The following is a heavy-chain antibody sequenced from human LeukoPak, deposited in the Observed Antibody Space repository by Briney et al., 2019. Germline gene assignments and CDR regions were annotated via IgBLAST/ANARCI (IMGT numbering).Heavy chain of an antibody. Sequence: GRSLRLSCAASGFTFSSYGMHWVRQAPGKGLEWVAVIWYDGSNKYYADSVKGRFTISRDNSKNTLYLQMNSLRAEDTAVYYCARGSSGWFGVYGMDVWGQGTTVTVSS. D-gene: IGHD3-10*01. J-gene: IGHJ6*02. CDR3: ARGSSGWFGVYGMDV. V-gene: IGHV3-33*01. CDR2: IWYDGSNK. CDR1: GFTFSSYG.